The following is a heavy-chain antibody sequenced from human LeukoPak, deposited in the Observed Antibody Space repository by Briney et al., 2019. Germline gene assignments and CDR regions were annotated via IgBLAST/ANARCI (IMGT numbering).Heavy chain of an antibody. CDR2: ISAYNGNT. D-gene: IGHD3-3*01. CDR1: GYTFISYG. CDR3: ARFDLRFLEWLYPPPDQGVDY. Sequence: ASVKVSCKASGYTFISYGISWVRQAPGQGLEWMGWISAYNGNTNYAQKLQGRVTMTTDTSTSTAYMELRSLRSDDTAVYYCARFDLRFLEWLYPPPDQGVDYWGQGTLVTVSS. J-gene: IGHJ4*02. V-gene: IGHV1-18*01.